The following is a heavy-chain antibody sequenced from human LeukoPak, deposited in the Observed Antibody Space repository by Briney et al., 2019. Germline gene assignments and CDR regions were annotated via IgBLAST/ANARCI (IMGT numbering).Heavy chain of an antibody. CDR2: IRYDGSNK. CDR1: GFTFSIYG. Sequence: PGGSLRLSCAASGFTFSIYGMHWVRQAPGKGLEGVAFIRYDGSNKYYGDSVKGRFTISRDNSMITLYLQMNSLSAEDRAVYYCAKGPYDFWSGYYMSYYYYYMDVWGKGTTVTVSS. CDR3: AKGPYDFWSGYYMSYYYYYMDV. V-gene: IGHV3-30*02. J-gene: IGHJ6*03. D-gene: IGHD3-3*01.